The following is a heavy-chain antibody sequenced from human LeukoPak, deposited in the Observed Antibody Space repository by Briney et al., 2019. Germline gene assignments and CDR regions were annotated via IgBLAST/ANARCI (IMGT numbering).Heavy chain of an antibody. D-gene: IGHD2-21*01. V-gene: IGHV3-23*01. CDR2: INSSGGDT. CDR3: GRLTYSGHNVFDI. Sequence: GGSLRLSCAASGFTFSNYAMSWVRQAPGKGLEWASDINSSGGDTYYADSVKGRFTISRDNSKNTLYLQMSSLRAEDTAVFYCGRLTYSGHNVFDIWGRGTMVTASS. J-gene: IGHJ3*02. CDR1: GFTFSNYA.